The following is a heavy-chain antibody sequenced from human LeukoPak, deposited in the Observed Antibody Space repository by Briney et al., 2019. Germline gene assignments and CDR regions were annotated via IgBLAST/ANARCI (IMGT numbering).Heavy chain of an antibody. CDR1: GFTFSHYG. CDR2: IWSDGSNR. D-gene: IGHD4-11*01. Sequence: GTSLRLSWATSGFTFSHYGMHWVRQAPGKGLEWVAVIWSDGSNRYYGDPVKGRFTISRDNFQRTVYLQMNSLRAEDTAVYYCAKDAQRGCDYSNSLENWGQGTLVTVSS. J-gene: IGHJ4*02. V-gene: IGHV3-33*06. CDR3: AKDAQRGCDYSNSLEN.